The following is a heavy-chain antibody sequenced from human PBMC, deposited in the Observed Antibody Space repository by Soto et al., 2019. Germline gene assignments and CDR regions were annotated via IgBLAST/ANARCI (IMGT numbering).Heavy chain of an antibody. CDR2: IIPIFGTA. D-gene: IGHD6-19*01. J-gene: IGHJ4*02. CDR3: ARDVAGRLYFDY. Sequence: SVKVSCKASGGTFSSYAISWVRQAPGQGLEWMGGIIPIFGTANYAQKFQGRVTITADESTSTAYMELSSLRSEDTAVYYCARDVAGRLYFDYWGQGTLVTVSS. CDR1: GGTFSSYA. V-gene: IGHV1-69*13.